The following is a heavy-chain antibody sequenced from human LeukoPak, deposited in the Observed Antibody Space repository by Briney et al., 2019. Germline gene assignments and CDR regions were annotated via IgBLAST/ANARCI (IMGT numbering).Heavy chain of an antibody. CDR2: IYSGGNT. CDR1: GFTVSINY. J-gene: IGHJ4*02. CDR3: ARGETSSYDY. V-gene: IGHV3-53*01. Sequence: GGSLRLSCAAAGFTVSINYMSSVRQAPGKGLEWVSVIYSGGNTYYADSVKGRYTISRDNSKNTVYLQMNSLRAEDTAVYYCARGETSSYDYCGQGTLVTVSS. D-gene: IGHD2-2*01.